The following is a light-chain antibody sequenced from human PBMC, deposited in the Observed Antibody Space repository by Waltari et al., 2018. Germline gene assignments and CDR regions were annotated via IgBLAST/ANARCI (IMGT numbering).Light chain of an antibody. V-gene: IGLV1-44*01. J-gene: IGLJ3*02. CDR3: AAWDDSLNGRV. Sequence: QSVLTQPPSASGPPGPRVPIACSGSSSHIGRNTVHWYQQLPGTAPKLLIYSNNQRPSGVPDRFAGSKSGTSASLAISGLQAEDEAYYYCAAWDDSLNGRVFGGGTKLTVL. CDR1: SSHIGRNT. CDR2: SNN.